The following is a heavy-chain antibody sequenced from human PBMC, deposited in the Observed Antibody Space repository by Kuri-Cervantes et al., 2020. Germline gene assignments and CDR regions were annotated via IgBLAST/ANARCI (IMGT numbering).Heavy chain of an antibody. V-gene: IGHV4-39*07. J-gene: IGHJ6*02. CDR3: ARGGSVVVPAAIERGLCYGMDV. D-gene: IGHD2-2*01. Sequence: SETLSLTCTVSGGSISSSSYYWGWIRQPPGKGLEWIGEINHSGSTNYNPSLKSRVTISVDTSKNQFSLKLSSVTAADTAVYYCARGGSVVVPAAIERGLCYGMDVWGQGTTVTVSS. CDR1: GGSISSSSYY. CDR2: INHSGST.